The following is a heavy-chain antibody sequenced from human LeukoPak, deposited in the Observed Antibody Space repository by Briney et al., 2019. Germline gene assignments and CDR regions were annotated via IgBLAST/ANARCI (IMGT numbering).Heavy chain of an antibody. V-gene: IGHV3-7*03. CDR3: AKDPGRVTATRAEYFQH. CDR1: GFSFSTYW. J-gene: IGHJ1*01. D-gene: IGHD2-21*02. CDR2: IEPNGSDK. Sequence: PGGSLRLSCAASGFSFSTYWMTWVRQAPGQGLEWVANIEPNGSDKYYVDSVKGRFTISRDNAKNSLYLQMNSLRAEDTALYYCAKDPGRVTATRAEYFQHWGQGTLVTVSS.